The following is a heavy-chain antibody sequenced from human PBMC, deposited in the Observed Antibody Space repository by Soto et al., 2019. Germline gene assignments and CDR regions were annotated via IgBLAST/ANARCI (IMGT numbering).Heavy chain of an antibody. Sequence: GGSLRLSCAASGFTFSSYGMHWVRQAPGKGLEWVAVIWYDGSNKYYADSVKGRFTISRDNSKNTLYLQMNSLRAEDTAVYYCARDRGVTMIVAHGDDAFDIWGQGTMVTVSS. CDR1: GFTFSSYG. CDR3: ARDRGVTMIVAHGDDAFDI. D-gene: IGHD3-22*01. CDR2: IWYDGSNK. V-gene: IGHV3-33*01. J-gene: IGHJ3*02.